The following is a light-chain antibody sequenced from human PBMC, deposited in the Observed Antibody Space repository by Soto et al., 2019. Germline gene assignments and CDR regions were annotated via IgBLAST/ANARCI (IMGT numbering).Light chain of an antibody. Sequence: EIVLTQSPGTLSLSPGERATLSCRASQIVGGDTLAWFQQRPGQAPRLVIYGASNRAAGIPDRFSGSGSGTDFTLTVSRLEPEDFAMYYCQQYGSSPLTFGGGTKVDIK. CDR3: QQYGSSPLT. CDR2: GAS. CDR1: QIVGGDT. V-gene: IGKV3-20*01. J-gene: IGKJ4*01.